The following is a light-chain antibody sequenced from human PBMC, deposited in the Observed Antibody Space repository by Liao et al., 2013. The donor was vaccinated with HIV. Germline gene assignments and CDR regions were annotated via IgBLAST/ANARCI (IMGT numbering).Light chain of an antibody. CDR1: NIESKS. CDR3: QAWDRNTAI. V-gene: IGLV3-21*01. J-gene: IGLJ2*01. CDR2: QDT. Sequence: SYVLTQTPSVSVAPGKTARITCEGINIESKSVHWYQQKPGQSPLLVIYQDTYRPSGIPERFSGSNSGNTATLTISGTQPTDEADYYCQAWDRNTAIFGGGTKLTVL.